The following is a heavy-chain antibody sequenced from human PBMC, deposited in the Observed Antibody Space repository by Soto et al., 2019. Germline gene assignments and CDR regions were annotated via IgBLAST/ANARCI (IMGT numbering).Heavy chain of an antibody. J-gene: IGHJ4*02. D-gene: IGHD6-13*01. CDR1: GFIFTNFW. Sequence: PGGSLRLSCEASGFIFTNFWMHWVRQVPGKGLVWVSRIDTSGSSTSYADSVKGRFTISRDNAKNTVPLQMNSLRAEDTGVYYCAKDSWYFDLWSQGSLVTVSS. CDR2: IDTSGSST. V-gene: IGHV3-74*01. CDR3: AKDSWYFDL.